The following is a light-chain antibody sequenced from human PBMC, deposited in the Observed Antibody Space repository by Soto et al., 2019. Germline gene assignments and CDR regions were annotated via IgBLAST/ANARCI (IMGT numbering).Light chain of an antibody. J-gene: IGKJ1*01. V-gene: IGKV1-39*01. Sequence: IQMTQSPSSLAASVVDRVSMTCRASQSIGSYVNWYQEKLGEAPKVLIFAASSLQSGVPVRFSGSGSGTEFTLTIRSLQPEDFATYYCQQSYSTAWTFGQGNKVDIK. CDR3: QQSYSTAWT. CDR2: AAS. CDR1: QSIGSY.